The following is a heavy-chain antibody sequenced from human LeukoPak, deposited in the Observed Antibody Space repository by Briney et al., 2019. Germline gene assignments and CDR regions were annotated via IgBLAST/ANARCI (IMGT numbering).Heavy chain of an antibody. CDR1: GDSIRSSDYY. V-gene: IGHV4-39*01. D-gene: IGHD2-15*01. CDR2: ISDGGST. CDR3: VRHCCSSPSKRTFDI. Sequence: ASETLSLTCTVSGDSIRSSDYYWGCIRQSPGKGLEWIGTISDGGSTYYNPSLKSRIIISVDTSKNQFSLQLSSVTAADTAVYYCVRHCCSSPSKRTFDIWGQGTLVAVSS. J-gene: IGHJ3*02.